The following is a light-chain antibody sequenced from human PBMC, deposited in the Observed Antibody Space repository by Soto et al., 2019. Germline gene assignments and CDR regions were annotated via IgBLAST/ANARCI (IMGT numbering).Light chain of an antibody. V-gene: IGKV1-39*01. CDR3: QQSYSTPIT. J-gene: IGKJ5*01. CDR1: QSISSY. Sequence: IQMTQAPSSLSASVGDRDTITCRASQSISSYLNWYQQKPGKAPKLLIYAASSLQSGVPSRFSGSGSGTDFTLTISSLQPEDFATYYCQQSYSTPITLGQGTRLEIK. CDR2: AAS.